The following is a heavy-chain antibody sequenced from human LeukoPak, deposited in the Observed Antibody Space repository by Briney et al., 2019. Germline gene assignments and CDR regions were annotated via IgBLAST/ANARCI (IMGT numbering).Heavy chain of an antibody. V-gene: IGHV1-8*03. CDR1: GYTFTGYY. J-gene: IGHJ6*03. D-gene: IGHD6-13*01. Sequence: GASVKVSCKASGYTFTGYYMHWVRQAPGQGLEWMGWINPNSGNTGYAQKFQGRVTITRNTSISTAYMELSSLRSEDTALYYCARVPMAAARSFYMDVWGKGTTVTVSS. CDR2: INPNSGNT. CDR3: ARVPMAAARSFYMDV.